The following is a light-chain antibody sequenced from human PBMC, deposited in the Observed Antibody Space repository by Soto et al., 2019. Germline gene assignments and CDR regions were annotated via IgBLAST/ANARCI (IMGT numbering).Light chain of an antibody. J-gene: IGKJ2*01. CDR2: WAS. CDR3: QQCYRTPTMYT. V-gene: IGKV4-1*01. CDR1: QSVLYSSTNKNY. Sequence: DIVMTQSPDSLAVSLGERATINCKSSQSVLYSSTNKNYLAWYQQKPGQPPKLLIYWASTRESGVPDRFSGSGSGTDYTLTISSLQAEDVAVYYCQQCYRTPTMYTFGQGTKLEIK.